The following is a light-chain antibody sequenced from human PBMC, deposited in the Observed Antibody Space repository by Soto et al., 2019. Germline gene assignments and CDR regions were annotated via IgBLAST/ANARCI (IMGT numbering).Light chain of an antibody. CDR3: QQYGSSPRFT. Sequence: EIVLTQSPGTLSLSPGERATLSCRASQSVSSSYLAWYQPKPGQAPRLLIYGASSRATGIPDRFSGSGSGTDFTLTISRLEPEDFAVYYCQQYGSSPRFTVGPGTKVDIK. CDR1: QSVSSSY. V-gene: IGKV3-20*01. J-gene: IGKJ3*01. CDR2: GAS.